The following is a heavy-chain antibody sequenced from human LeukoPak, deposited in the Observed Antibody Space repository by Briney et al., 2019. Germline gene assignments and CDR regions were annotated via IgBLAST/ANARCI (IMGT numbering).Heavy chain of an antibody. CDR3: ARHKDYYYSYMDV. CDR2: IYYRGST. Sequence: SETLSLTCSVSGGSISSNYWSWIRQPPGKGLEWIGYIYYRGSTNYNPSLKSRVTISVDTSKNQFSLKLSSVTAADTAVYYCARHKDYYYSYMDVWGKGTTVTISS. V-gene: IGHV4-59*08. J-gene: IGHJ6*03. CDR1: GGSISSNY.